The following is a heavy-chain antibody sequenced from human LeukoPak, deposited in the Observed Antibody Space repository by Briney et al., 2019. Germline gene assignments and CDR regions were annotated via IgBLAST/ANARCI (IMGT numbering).Heavy chain of an antibody. CDR1: GGSISSYY. CDR3: ARPHGYCSGGSCPPGYWYFDL. D-gene: IGHD2-15*01. J-gene: IGHJ2*01. V-gene: IGHV4-59*01. CDR2: IYYSGST. Sequence: SETLSLTCTVSGGSISSYYCSWIRQPPGKGLEWIGYIYYSGSTNYNPSLKSRVTISVDASKNQFSLQLSSVTAADTAVYYCARPHGYCSGGSCPPGYWYFDLWGRGTLVTVSS.